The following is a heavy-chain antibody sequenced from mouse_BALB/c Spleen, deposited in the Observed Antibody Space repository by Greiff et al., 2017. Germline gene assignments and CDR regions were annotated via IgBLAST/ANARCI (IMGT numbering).Heavy chain of an antibody. V-gene: IGHV5-9-4*01. D-gene: IGHD2-10*01. J-gene: IGHJ3*01. Sequence: EVQLVESGGGLVKPGGSLKLSCAASGFTFCSYAMSWVRQSPEKRLEWVAEISSGGSYTYYPDTVTGRFTISRDNAKNTLYLEMSSLRSEDTAMYYCARRAYYGAFAYWGQGTLVTVSA. CDR2: ISSGGSYT. CDR1: GFTFCSYA. CDR3: ARRAYYGAFAY.